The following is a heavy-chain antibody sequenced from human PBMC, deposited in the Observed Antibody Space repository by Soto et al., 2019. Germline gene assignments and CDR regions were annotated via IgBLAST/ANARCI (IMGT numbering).Heavy chain of an antibody. CDR2: ISVSGGST. CDR3: AKDWFGDRNPFFDY. D-gene: IGHD3-10*01. V-gene: IGHV3-23*01. CDR1: GFTFSTYA. J-gene: IGHJ4*02. Sequence: EVQLLESGGGLGQPGGSLRLSCAASGFTFSTYAMSWVRQAPGKGLEWVSTISVSGGSTYYADSVKGRFTISRDNSKNTLYLQMNSLSAADTTVYYCAKDWFGDRNPFFDYWGQGTLVTVSS.